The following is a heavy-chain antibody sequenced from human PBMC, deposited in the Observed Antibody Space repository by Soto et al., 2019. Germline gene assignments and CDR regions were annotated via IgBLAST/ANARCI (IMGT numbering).Heavy chain of an antibody. D-gene: IGHD6-25*01. CDR3: ARVASGSPLDD. CDR2: IDSDGSST. J-gene: IGHJ4*02. V-gene: IGHV3-74*01. Sequence: GGSLRLSCAASGFTFSSYWMHWVRQAPGKGLVWVSRIDSDGSSTSYADSVKGRVTISRDNAKNTLYLQMNSLRAEDTAVYYCARVASGSPLDDWGQGTLVTVSS. CDR1: GFTFSSYW.